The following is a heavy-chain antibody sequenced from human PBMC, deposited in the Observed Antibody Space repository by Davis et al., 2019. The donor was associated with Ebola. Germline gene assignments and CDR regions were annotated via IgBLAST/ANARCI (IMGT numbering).Heavy chain of an antibody. Sequence: GESLKISCAASGFTFSDYGMHWVRQAPGKGLEWVAVISYDGTNTYYADSVKGRFTISRDNSQNTLYLQMSNLRAEDTALSYCAKDGLLWFGEPFGYWGQGTLVTVSA. CDR3: AKDGLLWFGEPFGY. V-gene: IGHV3-30*18. CDR1: GFTFSDYG. D-gene: IGHD3-10*01. CDR2: ISYDGTNT. J-gene: IGHJ4*02.